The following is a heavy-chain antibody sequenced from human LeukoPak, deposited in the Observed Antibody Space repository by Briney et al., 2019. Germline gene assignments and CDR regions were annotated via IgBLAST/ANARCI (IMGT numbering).Heavy chain of an antibody. Sequence: GGSLRLSCEASGFTFSSYWMHWVRQVPGKGLVWVSRINSDGSSTSYADSVKGRFTISRDNGKNTLYLQMNSLRAEGTAVYYCATGQGHGMDVWGQGTTVTVSS. CDR2: INSDGSST. J-gene: IGHJ6*02. CDR1: GFTFSSYW. CDR3: ATGQGHGMDV. V-gene: IGHV3-74*01. D-gene: IGHD1-14*01.